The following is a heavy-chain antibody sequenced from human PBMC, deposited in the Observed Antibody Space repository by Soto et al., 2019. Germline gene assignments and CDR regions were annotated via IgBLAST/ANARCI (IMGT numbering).Heavy chain of an antibody. CDR2: IWYDGSNK. CDR3: ARGYGVKSGTFDF. CDR1: GFTFSDYY. D-gene: IGHD4-17*01. J-gene: IGHJ3*01. V-gene: IGHV3-33*08. Sequence: PGGSLRLCCAASGFTFSDYYMSWIRQAPGKGLDWVAVIWYDGSNKDYADSVKGRFTISRDNSKNTLYLQMNSLRGEDTAVYYCARGYGVKSGTFDFWGQGTMVTVSS.